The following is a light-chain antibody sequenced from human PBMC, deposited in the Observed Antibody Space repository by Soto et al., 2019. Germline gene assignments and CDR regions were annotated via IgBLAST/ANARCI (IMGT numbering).Light chain of an antibody. CDR1: QSIRTS. Sequence: EIVLTQSPAPLSLSPGERATLSCRASQSIRTSLAWYQQKPGQAPRLVIFDASNRANGVPARFGGSGSGTDFTLTINSLGPEDFAVYYCQQRNVWPPITFGQGTRLEIK. CDR2: DAS. V-gene: IGKV3-11*01. J-gene: IGKJ5*01. CDR3: QQRNVWPPIT.